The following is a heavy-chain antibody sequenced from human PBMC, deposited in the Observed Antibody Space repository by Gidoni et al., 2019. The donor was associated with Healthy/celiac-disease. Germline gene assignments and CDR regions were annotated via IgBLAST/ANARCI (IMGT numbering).Heavy chain of an antibody. CDR2: ISYDGSNK. CDR1: GFTFSSYG. CDR3: AKGTSRAHFDY. Sequence: QVQLVESGGGVVQPGRSLRLSCPASGFTFSSYGMHWVRPAPGKGLEWVAVISYDGSNKYYADSVKGRFTISRDNSKNTLYLQMNSLRAEDTAVYYCAKGTSRAHFDYWGQGTLVTVSS. J-gene: IGHJ4*02. V-gene: IGHV3-30*18.